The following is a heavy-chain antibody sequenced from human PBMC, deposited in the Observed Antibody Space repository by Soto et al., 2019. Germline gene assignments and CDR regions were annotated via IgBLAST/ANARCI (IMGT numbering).Heavy chain of an antibody. CDR2: IYHSGST. CDR3: ARVSPKQWLVRVWLEP. J-gene: IGHJ5*02. V-gene: IGHV4-38-2*01. CDR1: GYSISSGYY. Sequence: PSETLSRTCAVSGYSISSGYYWGWIRQPAGKGLEWIGSIYHSGSTYYNPSLKSRVTISVDKSTNQFSLKLSSVTAADTAVYYCARVSPKQWLVRVWLEPWGQGSLVT. D-gene: IGHD6-19*01.